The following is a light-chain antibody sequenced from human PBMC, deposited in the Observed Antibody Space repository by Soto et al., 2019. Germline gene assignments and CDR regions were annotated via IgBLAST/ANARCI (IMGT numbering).Light chain of an antibody. CDR1: QGIRND. J-gene: IGKJ4*01. V-gene: IGKV1-6*01. CDR2: ATS. Sequence: AIQVTQSPSSLSASVGDRVTITCRASQGIRNDLGWYQQKPGEPPKLLIYATSRLQSGVPSRFSGSGSGTDFTLTISSLQPEDSATYYCIQDYDYPLTFGGGTKVQIK. CDR3: IQDYDYPLT.